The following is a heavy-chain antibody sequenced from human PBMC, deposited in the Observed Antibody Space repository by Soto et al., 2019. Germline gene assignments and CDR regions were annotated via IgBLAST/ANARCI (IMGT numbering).Heavy chain of an antibody. CDR2: ISGYNGNT. CDR1: GYSFTSDG. V-gene: IGHV1-18*04. Sequence: ASVKVSCKASGYSFTSDGVSWVRQAPGQGLEWMGWISGYNGNTNYAQKFRDRVTMTTDTSTSTAYMELRSLRSDDSAVYYCARDAHCGGAQGCSDMDVWGQGTTVTVSS. CDR3: ARDAHCGGAQGCSDMDV. D-gene: IGHD2-21*01. J-gene: IGHJ6*02.